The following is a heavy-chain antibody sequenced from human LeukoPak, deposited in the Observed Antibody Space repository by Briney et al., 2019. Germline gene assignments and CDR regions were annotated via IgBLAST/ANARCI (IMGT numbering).Heavy chain of an antibody. CDR1: GFTVSSNH. D-gene: IGHD2-15*01. J-gene: IGHJ4*02. V-gene: IGHV3-53*01. CDR3: ARKYCSGGSCYWVDDC. CDR2: IYSGGGT. Sequence: PGGSLRLSCAASGFTVSSNHMSWVRQAPGEGLEWASLIYSGGGTYYADSVKGRFTISRDDSKNTLSLQMNSLRAEDTAVYYCARKYCSGGSCYWVDDCWGQGTLVTVSS.